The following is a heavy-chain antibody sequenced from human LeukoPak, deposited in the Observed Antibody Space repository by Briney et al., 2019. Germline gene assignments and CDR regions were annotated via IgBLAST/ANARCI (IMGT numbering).Heavy chain of an antibody. CDR3: TSNPGYSYGSLDAFDI. CDR2: IRSKAYGGTT. V-gene: IGHV3-49*03. CDR1: RFTFGDYS. J-gene: IGHJ3*02. D-gene: IGHD5-18*01. Sequence: PGGSLRLSCTASRFTFGDYSMSWFRRAPGKGLEWVGFIRSKAYGGTTEYAASVKGRFTISRDDSRGIAYLQMNSLETEDTAVYYCTSNPGYSYGSLDAFDIWGQGTMVTVSS.